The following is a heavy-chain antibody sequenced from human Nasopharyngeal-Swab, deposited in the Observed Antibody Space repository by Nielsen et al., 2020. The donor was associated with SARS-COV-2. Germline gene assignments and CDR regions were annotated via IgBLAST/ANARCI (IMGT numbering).Heavy chain of an antibody. CDR3: AKSEGYYYMDV. Sequence: GESLKISCAASGFTFSSYGMHWVRQAPGKGLEWVAVISYDGSNKYYADSVKGRFTISRDNSKSTLYLQMNSLRAEDTAVYYCAKSEGYYYMDVWGKGTTVTVSS. CDR2: ISYDGSNK. J-gene: IGHJ6*03. CDR1: GFTFSSYG. V-gene: IGHV3-30*18.